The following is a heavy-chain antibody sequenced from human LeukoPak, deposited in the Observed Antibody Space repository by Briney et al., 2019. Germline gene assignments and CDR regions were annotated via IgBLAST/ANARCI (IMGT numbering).Heavy chain of an antibody. J-gene: IGHJ3*02. D-gene: IGHD2-15*01. CDR1: GGSISSCY. V-gene: IGHV4-4*07. CDR2: IYTSGST. CDR3: ARDGYCSGGSCYSGYAFDI. Sequence: SETLSLTCTVSGGSISSCYWSWIRQPARKRLEWIGRIYTSGSTNYNPSLKSRVTMSVDTSKNQFSLKLSSVTAADTAVYYCARDGYCSGGSCYSGYAFDIWGQGTMVTVSS.